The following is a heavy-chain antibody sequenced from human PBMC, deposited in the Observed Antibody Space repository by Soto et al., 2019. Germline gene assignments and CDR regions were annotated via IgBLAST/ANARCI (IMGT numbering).Heavy chain of an antibody. J-gene: IGHJ6*03. Sequence: GGSLRLSCAASGFTFSSYGMHWVRQAPGKGLEWVAVIWYDGSNKYYADSVKGRFTISRDNSKNTLYLQMNSLRAEDTAVYYCARDEGGRYYYYYYMDVWGKGTTVTVSS. CDR3: ARDEGGRYYYYYYMDV. CDR1: GFTFSSYG. CDR2: IWYDGSNK. V-gene: IGHV3-33*01.